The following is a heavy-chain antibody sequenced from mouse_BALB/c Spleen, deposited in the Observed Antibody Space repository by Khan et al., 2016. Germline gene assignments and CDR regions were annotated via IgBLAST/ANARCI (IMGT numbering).Heavy chain of an antibody. CDR2: IYPGDGDT. V-gene: IGHV1-87*01. J-gene: IGHJ3*01. Sequence: QVRLQQSGAELARPGASVRLSCKAFGYTSANYWMQWVKQRPGQGLEWIGSIYPGDGDTRYSQKFKDKATLTADKSSSSAYMHLRSVASEDSAVYYCADALFVYWGQGTLVTVSA. CDR3: ADALFVY. CDR1: GYTSANYW.